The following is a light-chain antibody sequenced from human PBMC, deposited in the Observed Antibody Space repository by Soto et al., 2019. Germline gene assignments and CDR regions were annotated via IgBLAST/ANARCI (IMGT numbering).Light chain of an antibody. CDR3: QHYNDYSWT. CDR1: QSISIW. CDR2: GTS. Sequence: DIHMTQSPSTLSASVGDRVTITCRASQSISIWLAWYQQKPGRAPNLLIYGTSSLESGVPSRFSGSGSATEFTLTSSSRQPDDFATYYCQHYNDYSWTFGQGTKVEIK. J-gene: IGKJ1*01. V-gene: IGKV1-5*03.